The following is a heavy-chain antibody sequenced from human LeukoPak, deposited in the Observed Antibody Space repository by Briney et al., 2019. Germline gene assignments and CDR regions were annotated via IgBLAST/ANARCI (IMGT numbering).Heavy chain of an antibody. J-gene: IGHJ4*02. Sequence: SETLSLTCAVYGGSFSGYYWSWIRQPPGKGLEWIGYMYHTGHTMYSSSLKSRVTMSLDTSKNHFSLRLSSVTAADTAVYYCARHPFATPFDYWGPGTLVTVSS. D-gene: IGHD2-15*01. CDR3: ARHPFATPFDY. CDR2: MYHTGHT. CDR1: GGSFSGYY. V-gene: IGHV4-59*08.